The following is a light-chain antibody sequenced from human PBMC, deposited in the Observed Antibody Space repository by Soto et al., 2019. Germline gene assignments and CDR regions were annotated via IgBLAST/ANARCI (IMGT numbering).Light chain of an antibody. Sequence: QSALTQPASVSVSPGQSITISCTGTSSGVSGYNYVSWFPQSPGKPPNVMIYEGTNGTSGVSNRFTGSKSGNTASLTISGLQAEDEADYYCSSYTSSNTLIFGGGTKLTVL. CDR2: EGT. J-gene: IGLJ2*01. CDR1: SSGVSGYNY. V-gene: IGLV2-14*01. CDR3: SSYTSSNTLI.